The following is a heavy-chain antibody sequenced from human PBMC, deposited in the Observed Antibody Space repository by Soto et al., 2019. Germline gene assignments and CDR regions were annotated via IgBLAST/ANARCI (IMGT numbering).Heavy chain of an antibody. CDR3: AKDRLGGNFDY. J-gene: IGHJ4*02. Sequence: EVQVLDSGGGLVQPGGSLRLSCAASXFTFXNYAMNWVRQAPGKGLEWVATISGTGGSTYYADSVKGRFTISRDNSKNTLYLQMNSLRVEDTAVYYCAKDRLGGNFDYWGQGTQVTVSS. CDR1: XFTFXNYA. CDR2: ISGTGGST. V-gene: IGHV3-23*01.